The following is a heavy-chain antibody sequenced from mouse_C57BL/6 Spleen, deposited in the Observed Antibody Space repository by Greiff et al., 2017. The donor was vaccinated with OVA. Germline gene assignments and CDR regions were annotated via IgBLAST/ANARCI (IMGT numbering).Heavy chain of an antibody. CDR1: GFTFSDYG. Sequence: EVQVVESGGGLVKPGGSLKLSCAASGFTFSDYGMHWVRQAPEKGLEWVAYISSGSSTIYYAATVKGRFTISRDNAKNTLFLQMTSLRSEDTAMYYCARANWDRYFDVWGTGTTVTVSS. CDR3: ARANWDRYFDV. CDR2: ISSGSSTI. J-gene: IGHJ1*03. V-gene: IGHV5-17*01. D-gene: IGHD4-1*01.